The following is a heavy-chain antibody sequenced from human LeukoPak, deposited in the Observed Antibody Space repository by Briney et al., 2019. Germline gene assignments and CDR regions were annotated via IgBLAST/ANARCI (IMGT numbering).Heavy chain of an antibody. D-gene: IGHD4-17*01. Sequence: GMSLRLSCAASGFTFSRYGMHWVRQAPAGGLEWVAVIWYDGNTKYYQDHVNGRFTISRDNSKNTLHRQMNSLRADDTAVYYCATEDESDYRYYYWGQGTLVTVSS. V-gene: IGHV3-33*01. CDR3: ATEDESDYRYYY. CDR1: GFTFSRYG. CDR2: IWYDGNTK. J-gene: IGHJ4*02.